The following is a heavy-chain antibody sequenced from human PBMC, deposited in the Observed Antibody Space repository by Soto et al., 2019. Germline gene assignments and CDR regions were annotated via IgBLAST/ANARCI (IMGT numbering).Heavy chain of an antibody. V-gene: IGHV4-34*01. CDR2: INHSGST. CDR3: TTGHPIYYVAAHLDY. J-gene: IGHJ4*02. CDR1: GGSFSGYY. Sequence: SETLSLTCAVYGGSFSGYYWTWIRQPPGTGLEWIGEINHSGSTNYNPSLKSRVTISVDTSKNQFSLKLTSVTAADTAVYYCTTGHPIYYVAAHLDYWGQGTLVTAPQ. D-gene: IGHD3-10*01.